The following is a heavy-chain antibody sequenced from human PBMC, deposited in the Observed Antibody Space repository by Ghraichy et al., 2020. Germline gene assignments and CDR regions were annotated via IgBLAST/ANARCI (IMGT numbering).Heavy chain of an antibody. CDR3: ARHYSTGYFYFDY. J-gene: IGHJ4*02. Sequence: GGSLRLSCAASGFTVSSNYMSWVRQAPGKGLEWVSVVYSGGNTYYADSVKGRFTISRDNSENTLYLQMNSLRAEDTAVYYCARHYSTGYFYFDYWGQGTLVTVSS. V-gene: IGHV3-66*04. CDR1: GFTVSSNY. CDR2: VYSGGNT. D-gene: IGHD6-19*01.